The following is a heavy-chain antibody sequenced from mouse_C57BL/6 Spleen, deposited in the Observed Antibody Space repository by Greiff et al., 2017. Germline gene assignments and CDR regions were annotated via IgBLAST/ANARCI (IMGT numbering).Heavy chain of an antibody. J-gene: IGHJ4*01. CDR3: ARETAQGAMDY. CDR1: GYTFTSYW. D-gene: IGHD3-2*02. V-gene: IGHV1-64*01. CDR2: IHPNSGST. Sequence: QVQLQQPGAELVKPGASVKLSCKASGYTFTSYWMHWVKQRPGQGLEWIGMIHPNSGSTNYNEKCKSKATLTVDKSSSTAYMKLSSLTSEDAAVYYCARETAQGAMDYWGQGTSVTVSS.